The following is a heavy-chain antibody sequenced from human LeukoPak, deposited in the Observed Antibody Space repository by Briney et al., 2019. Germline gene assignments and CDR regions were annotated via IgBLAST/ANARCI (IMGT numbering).Heavy chain of an antibody. CDR1: GYTFTIYY. CDR2: INPNSGGT. V-gene: IGHV1-2*02. CDR3: AETTRSQRPKNYYYYYGMDV. D-gene: IGHD1-14*01. Sequence: ASVRVSFTASGYTFTIYYMHWVRQAPGQGRGWMGWINPNSGGTNYAQKFQRRVTMTRDTSISTAYMELSRLRSDDTAVYYCAETTRSQRPKNYYYYYGMDVWGQGTTVTVSS. J-gene: IGHJ6*02.